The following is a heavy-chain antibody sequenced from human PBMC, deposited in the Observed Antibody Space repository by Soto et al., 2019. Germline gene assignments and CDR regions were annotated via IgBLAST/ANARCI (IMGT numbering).Heavy chain of an antibody. D-gene: IGHD6-6*01. V-gene: IGHV1-3*01. J-gene: IGHJ6*02. CDR1: GYTFTSYA. Sequence: ASVKVSCKASGYTFTSYAMHWVRQAPGQRLEWMGWINAGNGNTKYSQKFQGRVTITRDTSASTAYMELSSLRSEDTAVYYCARVMSIAARNYYYYGMDVCGQGTTVTVSS. CDR2: INAGNGNT. CDR3: ARVMSIAARNYYYYGMDV.